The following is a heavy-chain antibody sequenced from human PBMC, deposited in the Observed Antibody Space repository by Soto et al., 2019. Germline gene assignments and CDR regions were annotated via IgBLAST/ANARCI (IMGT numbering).Heavy chain of an antibody. V-gene: IGHV1-8*01. Sequence: GASVKVSCKTSGYTFTSYDIYWVRHATGQGLEWMGWMNPNSGNTGYAQKFQGRVTMTRNTSISTAYMELSSLRSEDTAVYYCARSPTGGITVMTYSGQGSLVTVSS. D-gene: IGHD3-3*01. J-gene: IGHJ4*02. CDR2: MNPNSGNT. CDR1: GYTFTSYD. CDR3: ARSPTGGITVMTY.